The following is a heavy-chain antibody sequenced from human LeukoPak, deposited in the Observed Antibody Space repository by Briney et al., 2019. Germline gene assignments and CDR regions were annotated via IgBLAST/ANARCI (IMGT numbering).Heavy chain of an antibody. J-gene: IGHJ5*02. CDR1: GFTFSSYG. V-gene: IGHV3-33*01. D-gene: IGHD3-9*01. CDR2: IWYDGSKT. Sequence: GGSLRLSCAASGFTFSSYGMHWVRQAPGKGLEWVAVIWYDGSKTYYADSVKGRFTISRDNSKNTLYLQTNSLRAEDTAVYYCAPLDIPWGQGTLVTVSS. CDR3: APLDIP.